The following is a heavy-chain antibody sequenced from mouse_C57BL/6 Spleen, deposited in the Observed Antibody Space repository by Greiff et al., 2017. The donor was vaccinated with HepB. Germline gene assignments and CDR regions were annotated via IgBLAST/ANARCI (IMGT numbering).Heavy chain of an antibody. D-gene: IGHD3-2*02. CDR3: ARDSSGYVLFDY. J-gene: IGHJ2*01. CDR1: GYSITSGYY. CDR2: ISYDGSN. V-gene: IGHV3-6*01. Sequence: DVKLVESGPGLVKPSQSLSLTCSVTGYSITSGYYWNWIRQFPGNKLEWMGYISYDGSNNYNPSLKNRISITRDTSKNQFFLKLNSVTTEDTATYYCARDSSGYVLFDYWGQGTTLTVSS.